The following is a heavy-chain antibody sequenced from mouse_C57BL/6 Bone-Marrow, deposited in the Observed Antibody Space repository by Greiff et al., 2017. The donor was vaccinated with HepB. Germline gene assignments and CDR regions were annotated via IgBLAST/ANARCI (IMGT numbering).Heavy chain of an antibody. D-gene: IGHD2-5*01. V-gene: IGHV5-17*01. CDR3: ARNSKGVDY. CDR1: GFTFSDYG. J-gene: IGHJ2*01. CDR2: ISSGSSTI. Sequence: EVQVVESGGGLVKPGGSLKLSCAASGFTFSDYGMHWVRQAPEKGLEWVAYISSGSSTIYYADTVKGRFTISRDNAKNTLFLQMPSLRAEDTAMYYCARNSKGVDYWGQGTTLTVSS.